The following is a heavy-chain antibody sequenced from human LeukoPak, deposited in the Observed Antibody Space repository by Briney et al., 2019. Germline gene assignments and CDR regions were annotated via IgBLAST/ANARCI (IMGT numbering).Heavy chain of an antibody. Sequence: PSETLSLTCAVYGGSFSGYYWSWIRQPPGKGLEWIGEINHSGSTNYNPSLKSRVTISVDTSKNQFSLKLSSVTAADTAVYYCARIPPVTTVTTFRRGSTFDIWGQGTMVTVSS. CDR1: GGSFSGYY. CDR2: INHSGST. J-gene: IGHJ3*02. V-gene: IGHV4-34*01. D-gene: IGHD4-11*01. CDR3: ARIPPVTTVTTFRRGSTFDI.